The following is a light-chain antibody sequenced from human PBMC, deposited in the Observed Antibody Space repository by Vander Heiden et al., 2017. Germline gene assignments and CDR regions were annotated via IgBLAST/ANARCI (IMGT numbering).Light chain of an antibody. CDR1: SSDVGGFNR. CDR3: FSYTSSNLFV. Sequence: QSALTQPPSVSGSPGQSVTISCTGTSSDVGGFNRVSWYQQPPGTAPKLIVYEVKNRPSGVPLRFSGSKSGNTASLTISGLQAEDAADYYCFSYTSSNLFVFGTGTMVTVL. CDR2: EVK. V-gene: IGLV2-18*02. J-gene: IGLJ1*01.